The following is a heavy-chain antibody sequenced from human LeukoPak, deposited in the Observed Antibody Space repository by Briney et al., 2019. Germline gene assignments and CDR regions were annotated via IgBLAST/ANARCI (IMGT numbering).Heavy chain of an antibody. CDR2: INSDGSST. V-gene: IGHV3-74*01. D-gene: IGHD5-18*01. CDR3: TRVKVEYSYGIDY. CDR1: GFTFSTYW. J-gene: IGHJ4*02. Sequence: GGSLRLSCAASGFTFSTYWMHWVRQPPGKGLVWVSRINSDGSSTNYADSVKGRFTISRDNAKNTLYLQMNSLRAEDTAVYYCTRVKVEYSYGIDYWGQGTLVTVSS.